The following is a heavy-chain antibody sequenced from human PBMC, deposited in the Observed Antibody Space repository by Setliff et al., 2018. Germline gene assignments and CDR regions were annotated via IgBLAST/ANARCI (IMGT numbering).Heavy chain of an antibody. D-gene: IGHD2-2*03. J-gene: IGHJ3*02. CDR3: AREWVDIRMGGALDM. CDR1: GYTFTNYG. CDR2: IIPIFGLP. Sequence: GASVKVSCKTSGYTFTNYGITWVRQAPGQGLEWLGRIIPIFGLPVYAQKFQGRVTFTADGSTSTAYMELSSLRSEDTAVYYCAREWVDIRMGGALDMWGQGTLVTVSS. V-gene: IGHV1-69*13.